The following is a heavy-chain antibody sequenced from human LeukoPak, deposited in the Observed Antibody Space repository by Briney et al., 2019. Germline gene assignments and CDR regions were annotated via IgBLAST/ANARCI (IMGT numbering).Heavy chain of an antibody. CDR2: IYYSGST. CDR1: GGSISSSSHY. V-gene: IGHV4-39*02. J-gene: IGHJ6*03. CDR3: ARERHGYCSSTSCYERVDYYYMDV. Sequence: PSETLSLTCTVSGGSISSSSHYWGWIRQPPGKGLEWIVSIYYSGSTYYNPSLKSRVTISVDTSKNQFSLKLSSVTAADTAVYYCARERHGYCSSTSCYERVDYYYMDVWGKGTTVTVSS. D-gene: IGHD2-2*01.